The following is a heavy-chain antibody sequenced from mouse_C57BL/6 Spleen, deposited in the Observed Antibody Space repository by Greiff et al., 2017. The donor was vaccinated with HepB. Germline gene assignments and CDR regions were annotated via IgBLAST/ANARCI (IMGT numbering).Heavy chain of an antibody. Sequence: QVQLKESGAELVRPGASVTLSCKASGYTFTDYEMHWVKQTPVHGLEWIGAIDPETGGTAYNHKFKGKAILTADKSSSTAYMELRSLTSEDSAVYYCTRGRCLYYGTLFDYWGQGTTLTVSS. V-gene: IGHV1-15*01. D-gene: IGHD2-1*01. J-gene: IGHJ2*01. CDR1: GYTFTDYE. CDR2: IDPETGGT. CDR3: TRGRCLYYGTLFDY.